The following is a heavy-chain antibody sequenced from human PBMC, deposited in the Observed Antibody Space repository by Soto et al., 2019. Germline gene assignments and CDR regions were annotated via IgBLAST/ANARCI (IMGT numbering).Heavy chain of an antibody. CDR3: AKTIPCGGDCYAPLDS. J-gene: IGHJ4*02. CDR1: GFAFDNYP. V-gene: IGHV3-23*01. Sequence: GGSLRLSCAASGFAFDNYPMNWVRQAPGKGLEWVSAIRGSGGRTFYADSVQGRLTISRDNSKNTLYLHMSSLRAEDTAVYYCAKTIPCGGDCYAPLDSWGPGTLVTVSS. CDR2: IRGSGGRT. D-gene: IGHD2-21*02.